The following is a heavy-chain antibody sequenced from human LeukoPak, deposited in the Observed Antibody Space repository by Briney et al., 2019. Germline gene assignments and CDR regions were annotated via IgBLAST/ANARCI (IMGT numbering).Heavy chain of an antibody. CDR3: ARGDCTISNWFAP. CDR1: GFVFSTYG. J-gene: IGHJ5*02. D-gene: IGHD3-9*01. V-gene: IGHV3-30*02. Sequence: GGSLRLSCAASGFVFSTYGMHWVRQAPGKGLSWVAFIRYDGSDKFYGDSVKGRFTISRDDSKSTLFLQMNSLRPEDTAIYYCARGDCTISNWFAPWGQGTLVTASS. CDR2: IRYDGSDK.